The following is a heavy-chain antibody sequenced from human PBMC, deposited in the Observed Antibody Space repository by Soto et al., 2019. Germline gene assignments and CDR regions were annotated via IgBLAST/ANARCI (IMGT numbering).Heavy chain of an antibody. J-gene: IGHJ5*02. CDR2: IYYSGST. V-gene: IGHV4-59*08. CDR1: GGSISSYY. Sequence: QVQLQESGPGLVKPSETLSLTCTVSGGSISSYYWSWIRQPPGKGLEWIGYIYYSGSTNYNRSHKSRVTASVDTSKNQFSLKLSSVTAADTAVYYCARHDYSIVGYRFDPWGQGTLVTVSS. CDR3: ARHDYSIVGYRFDP. D-gene: IGHD4-4*01.